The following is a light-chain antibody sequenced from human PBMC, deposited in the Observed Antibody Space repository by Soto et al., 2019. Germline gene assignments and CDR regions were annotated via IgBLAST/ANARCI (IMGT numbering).Light chain of an antibody. Sequence: EIVLTQSPDTLSLSPGERATLSCRASQSVSSSLAWYQQNPGQAPRLLIYDASNRATGIPARFSGSGSGTDFTLTISSLEPEDFAVYYWQQRSNWPPEVTFGPGTKVDIK. CDR1: QSVSSS. V-gene: IGKV3-11*01. CDR3: QQRSNWPPEVT. J-gene: IGKJ3*01. CDR2: DAS.